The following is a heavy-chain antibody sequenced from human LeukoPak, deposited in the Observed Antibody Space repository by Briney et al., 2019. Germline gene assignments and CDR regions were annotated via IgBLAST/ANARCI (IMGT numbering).Heavy chain of an antibody. J-gene: IGHJ4*02. D-gene: IGHD4-17*01. V-gene: IGHV4-59*08. CDR2: IYYSGST. CDR3: ARHNGDYYYFDY. Sequence: SETLSLTCTVSGGSISSYYWSWIRQPPGKGLEWIGYIYYSGSTNYNPSLKSRVTISVDTSKNQFSLKLSSVTAADTAVYYCARHNGDYYYFDYWGQRTLVTVSS. CDR1: GGSISSYY.